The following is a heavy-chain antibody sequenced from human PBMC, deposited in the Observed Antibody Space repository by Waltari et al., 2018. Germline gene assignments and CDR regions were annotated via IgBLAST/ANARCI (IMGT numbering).Heavy chain of an antibody. V-gene: IGHV3-30*03. D-gene: IGHD2-15*01. CDR3: LTPHCSGGSCYFDY. CDR1: GFTFSSYG. J-gene: IGHJ4*02. CDR2: ISYDGSNK. Sequence: QVQLVESGGGVVQPGRSLRLSCAASGFTFSSYGMHWVRQAPGKGLEWVALISYDGSNKYYADSVKGRFTISRDNSKNTQYLQMNSLRSEDTAVYYCLTPHCSGGSCYFDYWGQGTLVTVSS.